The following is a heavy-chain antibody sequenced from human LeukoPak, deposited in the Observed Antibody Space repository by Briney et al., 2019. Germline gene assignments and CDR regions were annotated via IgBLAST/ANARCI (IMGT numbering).Heavy chain of an antibody. J-gene: IGHJ4*02. Sequence: ASVKVSCEASGYTFSGYYIHWVRQAPGQGLEWMGWINPNSGGTNYAQKFQGRVTMTRDTSISTVYMEMSRLRYDDTAVYYCARPYFQWELRYWGPGTLVTVSS. CDR3: ARPYFQWELRY. CDR2: INPNSGGT. CDR1: GYTFSGYY. V-gene: IGHV1-2*02. D-gene: IGHD1-26*01.